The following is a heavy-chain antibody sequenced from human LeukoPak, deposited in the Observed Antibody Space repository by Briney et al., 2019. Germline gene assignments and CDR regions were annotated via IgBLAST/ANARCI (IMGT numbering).Heavy chain of an antibody. CDR3: ARHYGP. J-gene: IGHJ5*02. CDR1: GGCISSYY. Sequence: SETLSLTCTVSGGCISSYYWSWIRQPPGKGLEWIGYIYYSGSTNYNPSLKSRVTISVDTSKNQFSLKLSSVTAADTAVYYCARHYGPWGQGTLVTVSS. D-gene: IGHD3-16*01. CDR2: IYYSGST. V-gene: IGHV4-59*01.